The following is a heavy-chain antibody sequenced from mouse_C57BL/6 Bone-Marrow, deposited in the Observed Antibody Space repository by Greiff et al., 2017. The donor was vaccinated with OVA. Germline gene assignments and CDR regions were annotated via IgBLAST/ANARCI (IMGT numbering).Heavy chain of an antibody. CDR1: GYAFSSYW. V-gene: IGHV1-80*01. CDR2: IYPGDGDT. CDR3: ARSGITTVDAMDY. J-gene: IGHJ4*01. Sequence: QVHVKQSGAELVKPGASVKISCKASGYAFSSYWMNWVKQRPGKGLEWIGQIYPGDGDTNYNGKFKGKATLTADKSSSTAYMQLSSLTSEDSAVYFCARSGITTVDAMDYWGQGTSVTVSS. D-gene: IGHD1-1*01.